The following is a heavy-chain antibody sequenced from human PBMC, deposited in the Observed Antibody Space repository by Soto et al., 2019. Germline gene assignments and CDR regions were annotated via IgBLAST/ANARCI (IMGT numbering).Heavy chain of an antibody. D-gene: IGHD6-13*01. V-gene: IGHV5-51*01. CDR1: GYSFTSYW. CDR2: IYPGDSDT. Sequence: PVXCLKLACKGSGYSFTSYWIGWVRQMQWKGLEWMGIIYPGDSDTRYSPSFQGQVTISADKSISAAYLQWSSLKASDTAMYYCAILPIAAAGPAPYYFDYWGQGTLVTVSS. J-gene: IGHJ4*02. CDR3: AILPIAAAGPAPYYFDY.